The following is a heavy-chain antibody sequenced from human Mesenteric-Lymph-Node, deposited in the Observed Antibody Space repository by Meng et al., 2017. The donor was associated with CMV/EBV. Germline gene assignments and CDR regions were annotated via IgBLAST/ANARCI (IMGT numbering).Heavy chain of an antibody. Sequence: LKISCKASGYIFASYWIGWLRQMPGKGLEWMGVIYPGDSDTRYSPSFQGQVTISVDKSISTAYLQWSSLKASDTAMYYCARHRQWNDYWGQGTLVTVSS. J-gene: IGHJ4*02. D-gene: IGHD6-19*01. CDR1: GYIFASYW. V-gene: IGHV5-51*01. CDR2: IYPGDSDT. CDR3: ARHRQWNDY.